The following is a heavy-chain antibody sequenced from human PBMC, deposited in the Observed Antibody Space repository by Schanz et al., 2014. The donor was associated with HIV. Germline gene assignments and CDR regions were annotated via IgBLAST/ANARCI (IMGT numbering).Heavy chain of an antibody. CDR1: GLSLSDFA. D-gene: IGHD1-1*01. Sequence: EVQVVESGGGLAQPGRSLRLSCVVSGLSLSDFAWHWVRQTPERGLEWVSGITWNNRVTGYADSVKGRFTISRDNAKNSLYLQMNSLRDEDTAVYYCARAGAHWTSGFDYWGQGPRSPSPQ. CDR2: ITWNNRVT. J-gene: IGHJ4*02. V-gene: IGHV3-9*01. CDR3: ARAGAHWTSGFDY.